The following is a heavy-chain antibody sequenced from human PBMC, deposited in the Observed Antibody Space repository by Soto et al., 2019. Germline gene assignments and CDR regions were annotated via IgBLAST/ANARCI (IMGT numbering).Heavy chain of an antibody. CDR1: GYTFTSYG. J-gene: IGHJ6*02. CDR2: ITAYNGNT. V-gene: IGHV1-18*01. D-gene: IGHD6-13*01. CDR3: ARVKWDSSSWYSIYCYGMDD. Sequence: QVQLVQSGADVQKPGASVKVSCKASGYTFTSYGISWVRQAPGQGLEWMGWITAYNGNTNYAQKLQDRVTMTSDTSTNTAYMELRSLRSDDTAVYYCARVKWDSSSWYSIYCYGMDDWGQGTTVTVSS.